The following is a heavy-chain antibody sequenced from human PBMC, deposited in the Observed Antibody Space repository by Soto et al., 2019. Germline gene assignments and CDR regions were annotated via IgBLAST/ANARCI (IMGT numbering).Heavy chain of an antibody. Sequence: SGPTLVNPTQTLTLTCTFSGFSLSTSGVGVGWIRQPPRKALEWVALIYWDDDKRYSPSLKTRLTITKDTSKNQVVLRMTNMDPVDTATYYCVHIPLNRTSGSYCLYYWGQGTLVTVYS. V-gene: IGHV2-5*02. CDR1: GFSLSTSGVG. CDR3: VHIPLNRTSGSYCLYY. D-gene: IGHD3-10*01. CDR2: IYWDDDK. J-gene: IGHJ4*02.